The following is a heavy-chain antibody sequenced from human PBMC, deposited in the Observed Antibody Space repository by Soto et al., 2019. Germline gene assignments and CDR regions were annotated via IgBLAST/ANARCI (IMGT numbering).Heavy chain of an antibody. J-gene: IGHJ6*02. CDR2: IIPIFGTA. V-gene: IGHV1-69*13. D-gene: IGHD6-13*01. CDR1: GGTFSSYA. Sequence: GASVKVSCKASGGTFSSYAISWVRQAPGQGLEWMGGIIPIFGTANYAQKFQGRVTITADESTSTAYMELSSLRSEDTAVYYCARDEAAAGRSDYHYGMDVWGQGTTVTVSS. CDR3: ARDEAAAGRSDYHYGMDV.